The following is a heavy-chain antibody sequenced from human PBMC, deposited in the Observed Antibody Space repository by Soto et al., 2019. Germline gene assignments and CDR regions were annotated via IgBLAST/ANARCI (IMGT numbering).Heavy chain of an antibody. J-gene: IGHJ5*02. V-gene: IGHV1-18*01. CDR1: GYTFTTYG. CDR2: ISAYNGNT. CDR3: ARDLIAVRPGWFDP. Sequence: QVQLVQSGAEVKKPGASVKVSCKASGYTFTTYGISWVRQAPGQGLEWMGWISAYNGNTKYVQRLQGRVIMTTDTSTSTAYMELRSLRSDDTAVYYCARDLIAVRPGWFDPWGQGTLVTVSS. D-gene: IGHD6-6*01.